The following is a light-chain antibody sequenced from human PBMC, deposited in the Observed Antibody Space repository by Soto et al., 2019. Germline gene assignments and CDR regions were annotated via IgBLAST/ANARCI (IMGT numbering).Light chain of an antibody. Sequence: QSALTQPASVSGSPGQSITISCTGTSADIGIYDLVSWYQQHPGKAPKLIIYQVTKRPSGISHRFSGSKSGSTASLTISGLQVEDEADYYCCSYVGSNTMLFGGGTKLTVL. J-gene: IGLJ2*01. CDR2: QVT. CDR3: CSYVGSNTML. V-gene: IGLV2-23*02. CDR1: SADIGIYDL.